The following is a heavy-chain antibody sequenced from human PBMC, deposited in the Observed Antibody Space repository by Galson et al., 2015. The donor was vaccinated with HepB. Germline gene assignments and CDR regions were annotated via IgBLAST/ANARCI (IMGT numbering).Heavy chain of an antibody. Sequence: SLRLSCAASGFTFSSYAMSWVRHAPRKGLEWVSSISGSGGTTYYAGSVKGRFTISRDNSKNTLNLQMNSLRAEDTAIYYCAKDARGWLVRWYFDLWGRGTLVTVSS. V-gene: IGHV3-23*01. J-gene: IGHJ2*01. D-gene: IGHD6-19*01. CDR1: GFTFSSYA. CDR2: ISGSGGTT. CDR3: AKDARGWLVRWYFDL.